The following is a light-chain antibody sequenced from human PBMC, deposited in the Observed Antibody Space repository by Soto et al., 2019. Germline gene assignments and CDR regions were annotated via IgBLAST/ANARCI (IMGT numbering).Light chain of an antibody. CDR3: CSYAGSSTWV. Sequence: QSALTQPASVSGSPGQSITISCTGTSSDVGSYNLVSWYQQHPGKAPKFMIYEVNKRPSGVSNRFSGSKSGNTASLTISGLQAEDEADYYCCSYAGSSTWVFGGGTMLTVL. V-gene: IGLV2-23*02. J-gene: IGLJ2*01. CDR2: EVN. CDR1: SSDVGSYNL.